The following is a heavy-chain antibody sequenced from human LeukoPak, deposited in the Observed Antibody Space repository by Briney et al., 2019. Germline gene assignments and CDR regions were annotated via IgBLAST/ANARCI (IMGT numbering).Heavy chain of an antibody. Sequence: PGGSLRLSCAASGFTFSSYAMSWVRQAPGKGLEWVSAISGSGGNTYYADSVKGRFTISRDNSKNTLYLQMNSLRAEDTAVYYCAKGAWGSSWGRYYYYYMDVWGKGTTVTVSS. V-gene: IGHV3-23*01. CDR1: GFTFSSYA. J-gene: IGHJ6*03. D-gene: IGHD3-16*01. CDR2: ISGSGGNT. CDR3: AKGAWGSSWGRYYYYYMDV.